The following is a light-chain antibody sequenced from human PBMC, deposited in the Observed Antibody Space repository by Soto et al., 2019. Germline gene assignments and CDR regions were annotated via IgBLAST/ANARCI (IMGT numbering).Light chain of an antibody. CDR2: GTS. CDR3: QQYSIWRT. Sequence: QKPGRFPMLLIYGTSKLVSGVPSRFSGSGSGTDLTLTISSLQSEDVAVYYCQQYSIWRTFGQGTKVDI. J-gene: IGKJ1*01. V-gene: IGKV1-27*01.